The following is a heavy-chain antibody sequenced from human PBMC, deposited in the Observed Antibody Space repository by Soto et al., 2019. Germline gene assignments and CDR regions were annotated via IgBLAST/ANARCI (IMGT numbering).Heavy chain of an antibody. Sequence: ASVKVSCKASGYTFTSYAMHWVRQAPGQRLEWMGWINAGNGNTKYSQKFQGRVTITRDTSASTAYMELSSLRSEDTAVYYCARDQGYYYGSGSYYYYYYYMDVWGKGTTVTVSS. J-gene: IGHJ6*03. V-gene: IGHV1-3*01. D-gene: IGHD3-10*01. CDR3: ARDQGYYYGSGSYYYYYYYMDV. CDR2: INAGNGNT. CDR1: GYTFTSYA.